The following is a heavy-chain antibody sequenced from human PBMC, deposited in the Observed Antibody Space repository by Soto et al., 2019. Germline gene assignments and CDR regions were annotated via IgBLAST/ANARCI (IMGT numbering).Heavy chain of an antibody. CDR3: ARDLSPPGHFFYDAFDV. V-gene: IGHV3-7*04. J-gene: IGHJ3*01. D-gene: IGHD3-16*02. CDR2: IKRDGTVT. CDR1: GFTFSAFW. Sequence: EVQLVESGGGLVQPGESLRLSCAASGFTFSAFWMTWLRQAPGKGLEWVANIKRDGTVTHYGDSVEGRCTLSRDNAQNSLFQQLNNLRPEDTAMYYCARDLSPPGHFFYDAFDVWGQGTFVTVSS.